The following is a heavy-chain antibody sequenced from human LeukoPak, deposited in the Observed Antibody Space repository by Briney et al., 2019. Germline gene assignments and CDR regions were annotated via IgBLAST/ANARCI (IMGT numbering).Heavy chain of an antibody. CDR3: ARSYGDYATSECFQH. CDR2: IIPIFGTA. D-gene: IGHD4-17*01. V-gene: IGHV1-69*06. Sequence: SVKVSCKASGGTFSSYAISWVRQAPGQGLEWMGGIIPIFGTANYAQKFQGRVTITADKSTSTAYMELSSLRSEDTAVYYCARSYGDYATSECFQHWGQGTLVTVSS. J-gene: IGHJ1*01. CDR1: GGTFSSYA.